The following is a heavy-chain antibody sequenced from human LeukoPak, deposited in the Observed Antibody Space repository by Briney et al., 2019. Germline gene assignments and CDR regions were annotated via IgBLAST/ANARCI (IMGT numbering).Heavy chain of an antibody. CDR1: GYTFTSYD. J-gene: IGHJ6*02. CDR3: ARSSNYDFWSGSLSSYYYYYYGMDV. D-gene: IGHD3-3*01. V-gene: IGHV1-8*01. CDR2: MNPNSGNT. Sequence: ASVKVSCKASGYTFTSYDINWVRQATGQGLEWMGWMNPNSGNTGYAQKFQGRVTMTRNTSISTAYMELSSLRSEDTAVYYCARSSNYDFWSGSLSSYYYYYYGMDVWGQGTTVTVSS.